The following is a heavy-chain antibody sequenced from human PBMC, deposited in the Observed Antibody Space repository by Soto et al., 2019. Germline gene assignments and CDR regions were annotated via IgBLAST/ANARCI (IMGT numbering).Heavy chain of an antibody. V-gene: IGHV1-58*01. CDR3: AADRYYYDSSGYTMDV. CDR2: IVVGSGNT. J-gene: IGHJ6*02. Sequence: ASVKVSCKASGFTFTSSAVQWVRQASGQRLEWIGWIVVGSGNTNYAQKFQERVTITRDMSTSTAYMELSSLRSEDTAVYYCAADRYYYDSSGYTMDVWGQGTTVTVSS. D-gene: IGHD3-22*01. CDR1: GFTFTSSA.